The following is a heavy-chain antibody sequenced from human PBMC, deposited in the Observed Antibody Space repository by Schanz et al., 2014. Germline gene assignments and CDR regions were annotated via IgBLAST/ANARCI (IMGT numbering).Heavy chain of an antibody. CDR3: AREGEWGYDPPRH. J-gene: IGHJ4*02. CDR2: INPDGSGK. V-gene: IGHV3-7*01. Sequence: DVQLVESGGGLVQSGGSLRLSCAASGFNFGDYYMTWVRQAPGKGLESVAKINPDGSGKYYVVSVEGRFTISRDNAKNSLYLEMTSLRAEDTAVYYCAREGEWGYDPPRHWGQGTLVTVSS. CDR1: GFNFGDYY. D-gene: IGHD5-12*01.